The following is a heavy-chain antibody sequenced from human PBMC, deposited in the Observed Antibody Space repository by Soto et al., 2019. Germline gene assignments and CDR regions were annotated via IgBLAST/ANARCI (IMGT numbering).Heavy chain of an antibody. CDR1: GYTFSCYH. Sequence: QIQLVQSGAEVKKPGASVKVSCKASGYTFSCYHITWVRQAPGQGLEWMGWISAYNGNTNYAQNLQGRVTMTTDPSTSTAYMELRSLRSDDTAVYYCARDLAPVDYWGQGTLVTVSS. CDR3: ARDLAPVDY. CDR2: ISAYNGNT. V-gene: IGHV1-18*01. J-gene: IGHJ4*02.